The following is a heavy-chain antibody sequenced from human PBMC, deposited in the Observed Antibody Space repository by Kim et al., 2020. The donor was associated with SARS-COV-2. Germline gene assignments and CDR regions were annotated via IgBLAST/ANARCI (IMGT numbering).Heavy chain of an antibody. CDR2: INPSGGST. V-gene: IGHV1-46*01. CDR1: GYTFTSYY. CDR3: ARDLRVVVNDRSYYYYYGMDV. D-gene: IGHD3-22*01. Sequence: ASVKVSCKTSGYTFTSYYMHWVRQAPGQGLEWMGIINPSGGSTSYAQKFQGRVTMTRYTSTSTVYMELSSLRSEDTAVYYCARDLRVVVNDRSYYYYYGMDVWGQGTTVTVSS. J-gene: IGHJ6*02.